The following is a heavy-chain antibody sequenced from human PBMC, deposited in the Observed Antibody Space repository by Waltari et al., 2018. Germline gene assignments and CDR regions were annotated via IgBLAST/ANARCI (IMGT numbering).Heavy chain of an antibody. V-gene: IGHV3-53*04. Sequence: EVQLVESGGGLVHPAGSLSLSCAAAVFNFSAYHMSWVRQAPGRGVELVSIVYSGGSIYYADSVQGRFTISRHKYKNTLYLQMNSLRPEDTAVYYCARGAAVAGRGFDYWGQGTLVTVSS. CDR1: VFNFSAYH. CDR2: VYSGGSI. CDR3: ARGAAVAGRGFDY. D-gene: IGHD6-19*01. J-gene: IGHJ4*02.